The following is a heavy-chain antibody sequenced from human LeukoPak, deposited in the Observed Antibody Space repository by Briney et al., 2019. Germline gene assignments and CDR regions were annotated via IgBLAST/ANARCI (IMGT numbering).Heavy chain of an antibody. Sequence: GESLKISCKGSGYSFTSYWIGWVRQMPGKGLKWMGIIYPGDSDTRYSPSFQGQVTISADKSISTAYLQWSSLKASDTAMYYCARSLCSGGSCFENWFDPWGQGTLVTVSS. J-gene: IGHJ5*02. D-gene: IGHD2-15*01. CDR2: IYPGDSDT. CDR1: GYSFTSYW. CDR3: ARSLCSGGSCFENWFDP. V-gene: IGHV5-51*01.